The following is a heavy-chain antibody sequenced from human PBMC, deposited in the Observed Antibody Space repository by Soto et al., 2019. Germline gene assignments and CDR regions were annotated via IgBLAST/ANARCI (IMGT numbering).Heavy chain of an antibody. Sequence: QVQLQESGPGLVKPSETLSLTCTVSGGSISSYYWSWIRQPPGKGLEWIGYIYYSGSANYNPSLKRRFTISVDTCKNPFSLKLSSVTATDTAVYYCARGKKQLLYYDYYVDGWGKGTTVAVSS. CDR3: ARGKKQLLYYDYYVDG. J-gene: IGHJ6*03. CDR2: IYYSGSA. D-gene: IGHD6-13*01. CDR1: GGSISSYY. V-gene: IGHV4-59*01.